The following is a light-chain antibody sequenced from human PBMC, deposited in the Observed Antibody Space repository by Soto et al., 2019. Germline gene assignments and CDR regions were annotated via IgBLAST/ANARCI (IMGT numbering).Light chain of an antibody. V-gene: IGKV3-11*01. J-gene: IGKJ1*01. CDR3: QQRSNWPPWT. CDR1: QSVSSY. CDR2: DAS. Sequence: EIVLTQSPATLSLSPGERATLSCRASQSVSSYLAWYQQKPGQAPRLLIYDASNRATGIPARFSGSGSGTDFTLTISCLEPEDFAVNYCQQRSNWPPWTFGQGTKVELK.